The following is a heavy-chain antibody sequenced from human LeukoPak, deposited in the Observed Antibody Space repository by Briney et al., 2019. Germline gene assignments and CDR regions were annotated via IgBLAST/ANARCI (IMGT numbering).Heavy chain of an antibody. CDR3: ARVGGTYDFDN. CDR1: GFTFSHYR. Sequence: GGSLRLFCVASGFTFSHYRMSWLREAPGKGLEGVSYVSSGSGTTMYYTDSVKGRFTISRDSAKNSLYLQMNSLRAEDTAVYYCARVGGTYDFDNWGQGTLVTVS. J-gene: IGHJ4*02. V-gene: IGHV3-48*04. D-gene: IGHD1-26*01. CDR2: VSSGSGTTM.